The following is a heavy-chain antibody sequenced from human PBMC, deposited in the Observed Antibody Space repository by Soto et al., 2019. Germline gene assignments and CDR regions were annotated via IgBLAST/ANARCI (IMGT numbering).Heavy chain of an antibody. V-gene: IGHV4-59*08. D-gene: IGHD5-18*01. J-gene: IGHJ3*02. CDR1: GGSISNYY. Sequence: SETLSLTCTVSGGSISNYYWSWIRQPPGKGLEWIGYIYYSGSTNYNPSLKSRVSLSLGTSKNQFSLRLSSVTAADTAVYYCARVWGYSYGLASDIWGQGTMVTVSS. CDR3: ARVWGYSYGLASDI. CDR2: IYYSGST.